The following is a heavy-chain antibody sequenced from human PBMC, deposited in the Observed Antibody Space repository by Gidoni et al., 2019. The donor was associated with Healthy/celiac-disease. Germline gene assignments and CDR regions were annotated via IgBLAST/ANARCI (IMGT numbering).Heavy chain of an antibody. J-gene: IGHJ4*02. V-gene: IGHV4-59*01. Sequence: QVQLQESGPGLVKPSETLSLTCTVSGGSISSYYWSSIRQPPGKGLEWIGYIYYSGSTNYNPSLKSRVTISVDTSKNQFSLKLSSVTAADTAVYYCARAAPSGGSFFFDYWGQGTLVTVSS. D-gene: IGHD5-12*01. CDR3: ARAAPSGGSFFFDY. CDR2: IYYSGST. CDR1: GGSISSYY.